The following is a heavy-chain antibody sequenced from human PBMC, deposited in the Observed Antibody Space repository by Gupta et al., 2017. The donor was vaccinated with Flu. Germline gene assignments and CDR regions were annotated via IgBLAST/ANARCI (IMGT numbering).Heavy chain of an antibody. Sequence: PGKGLECVGFITSKIYGWRTEYAASVKGRFTISRDDSKSIAYLQMDSLKTEDTAVYYCARDPWGTLTASFDSWGQGTLVSVSS. CDR2: ITSKIYGWRT. D-gene: IGHD1-1*01. CDR3: ARDPWGTLTASFDS. V-gene: IGHV3-49*02. J-gene: IGHJ4*02.